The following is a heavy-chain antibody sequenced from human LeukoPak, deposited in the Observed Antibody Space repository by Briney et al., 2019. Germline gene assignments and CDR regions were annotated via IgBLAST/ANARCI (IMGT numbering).Heavy chain of an antibody. CDR1: GYTFLSYD. CDR2: MSPNSGNT. CDR3: ARDQEGFDY. Sequence: ASVKVSCKASGYTFLSYDINWVRQATGQGLEWMGWMSPNSGNTGYAQQFQGRVTVTRDTSTSTVHMELSGLRSEDTAVYYCARDQEGFDYWGQGTLVTVSS. J-gene: IGHJ4*02. V-gene: IGHV1-8*01.